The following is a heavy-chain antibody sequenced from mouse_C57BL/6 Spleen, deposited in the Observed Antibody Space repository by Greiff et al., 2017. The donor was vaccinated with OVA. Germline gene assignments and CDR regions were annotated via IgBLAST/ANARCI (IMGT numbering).Heavy chain of an antibody. CDR3: AGLNGSYYYFDY. V-gene: IGHV5-17*01. D-gene: IGHD1-1*01. CDR2: ISSGSSTI. CDR1: GFTFSDYG. Sequence: EVKVVESGGGLVKPGGSLKLSCAASGFTFSDYGMHWVRQAPEKGLEWVAYISSGSSTIYYADTVKGRFTISRANAKNTLFLQMTSLRSEDTAMYYYAGLNGSYYYFDYWGQGTTLTVSS. J-gene: IGHJ2*01.